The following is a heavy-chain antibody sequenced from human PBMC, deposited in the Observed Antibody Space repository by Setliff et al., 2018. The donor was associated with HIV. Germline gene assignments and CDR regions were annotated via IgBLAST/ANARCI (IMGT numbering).Heavy chain of an antibody. J-gene: IGHJ4*02. CDR3: ARGRGSTAFRY. Sequence: SETLSLTCTVSGGSISSGSYYWSWLRQPAGKGLVWLGRIYTSGSTNYNPSLKSRVTISVDTSKNQFSLKLSSMTAADTAVYYCARGRGSTAFRYWGQGTLVTVSS. V-gene: IGHV4-61*02. CDR2: IYTSGST. D-gene: IGHD2-15*01. CDR1: GGSISSGSYY.